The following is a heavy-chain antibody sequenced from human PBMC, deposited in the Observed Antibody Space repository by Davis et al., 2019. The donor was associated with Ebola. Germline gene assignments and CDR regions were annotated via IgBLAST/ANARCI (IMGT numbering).Heavy chain of an antibody. D-gene: IGHD3-3*01. CDR3: ARARDFWSGYYIPFFDY. CDR2: INAGNGNT. Sequence: ASVKVSCKAPGYTFTSYAMHWVRQAPGQRLEWMGWINAGNGNTKYSQKFQGRVTITRDTSASTAYMELSSLRSEDTAVYYCARARDFWSGYYIPFFDYWGQGTLVTVSS. CDR1: GYTFTSYA. V-gene: IGHV1-3*01. J-gene: IGHJ4*02.